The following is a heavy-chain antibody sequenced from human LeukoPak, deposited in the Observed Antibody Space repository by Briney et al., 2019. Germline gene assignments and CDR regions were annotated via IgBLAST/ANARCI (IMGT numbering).Heavy chain of an antibody. V-gene: IGHV3-73*01. CDR3: TRPGYCSGGSCSSVDY. Sequence: GGSLRLSCAASGFTFSGSAMHWVRQASGKGLEWVVRIRSKANSYATAYAASVKGRFTISRDDSKNTAYLQMNSLKTEDTAVYYCTRPGYCSGGSCSSVDYWGQGTLVTVSS. CDR2: IRSKANSYAT. CDR1: GFTFSGSA. J-gene: IGHJ4*02. D-gene: IGHD2-15*01.